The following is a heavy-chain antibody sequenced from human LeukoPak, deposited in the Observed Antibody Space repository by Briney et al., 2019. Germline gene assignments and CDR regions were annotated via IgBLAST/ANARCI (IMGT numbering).Heavy chain of an antibody. CDR1: GGTFSSYA. CDR2: IIPIFGTA. J-gene: IGHJ4*02. Sequence: SVKVSCKASGGTFSSYAISWVRQAPGQGLEWMGGIIPIFGTANYAQKFQGRVTITADESTSTAYMELSSLRSEDTAVYYCARVGDYGDYFDYWGQGTLVTVS. D-gene: IGHD4-17*01. V-gene: IGHV1-69*13. CDR3: ARVGDYGDYFDY.